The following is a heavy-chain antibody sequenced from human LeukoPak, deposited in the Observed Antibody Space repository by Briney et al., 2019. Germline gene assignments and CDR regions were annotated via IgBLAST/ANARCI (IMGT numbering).Heavy chain of an antibody. D-gene: IGHD1-20*01. V-gene: IGHV3-30-3*01. J-gene: IGHJ4*02. CDR3: ARDPPFIIGTTFFDY. CDR1: GFTFSSYA. Sequence: GGSLRLSCAASGFTFSSYAMHWVRQAPGKGLEWVAVISYDGSNKYYADSVKGRFTISRDNAKNSLYLQMNSLRAEDTAVYYCARDPPFIIGTTFFDYWGQGTLVTASS. CDR2: ISYDGSNK.